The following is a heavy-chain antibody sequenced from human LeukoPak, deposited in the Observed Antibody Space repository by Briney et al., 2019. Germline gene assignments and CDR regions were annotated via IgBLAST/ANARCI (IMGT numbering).Heavy chain of an antibody. CDR3: ARDLNWAFDY. J-gene: IGHJ4*02. D-gene: IGHD7-27*01. CDR2: INSGSSTI. V-gene: IGHV3-48*02. CDR1: GFTFSRYS. Sequence: GGSLRLSCSPSGFTFSRYSMNWVRQAPGKGLEWVSFINSGSSTIKYADSVKGRLTISRDNAKNSLYLQMNSLRDEDTAVYYCARDLNWAFDYGGQGTLVTVSS.